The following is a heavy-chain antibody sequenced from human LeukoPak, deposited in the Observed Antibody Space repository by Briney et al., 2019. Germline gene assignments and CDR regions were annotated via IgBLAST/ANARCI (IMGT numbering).Heavy chain of an antibody. Sequence: GGSLRLSCAASGFTFSSYWMTWVRQAPGKGLEWVGNIKGDGSEKYYVDSVKGRFTISRDNAKNSLYLQMNSLRAEDTAVYYCARDQEYNYGFTLPSWGQGTLVTVSS. CDR1: GFTFSSYW. D-gene: IGHD5-18*01. V-gene: IGHV3-7*01. J-gene: IGHJ4*02. CDR2: IKGDGSEK. CDR3: ARDQEYNYGFTLPS.